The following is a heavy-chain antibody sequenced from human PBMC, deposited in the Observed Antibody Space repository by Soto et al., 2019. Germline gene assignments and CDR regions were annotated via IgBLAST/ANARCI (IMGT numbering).Heavy chain of an antibody. Sequence: VRPLRLSCVASGFTFSSYSVNWLRQAPGMGLEWVASISSAHAYIYYADSVKGRFTISRDNAKNSLFLHMSSLRAEDTAIYYCTNPIYSGLAPPGMAVCGQRTTGTIAS. CDR2: ISSAHAYI. CDR1: GFTFSSYS. D-gene: IGHD2-15*01. V-gene: IGHV3-21*01. J-gene: IGHJ6*02. CDR3: TNPIYSGLAPPGMAV.